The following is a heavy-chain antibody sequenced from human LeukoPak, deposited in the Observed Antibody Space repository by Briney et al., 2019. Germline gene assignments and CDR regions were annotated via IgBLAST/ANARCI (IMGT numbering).Heavy chain of an antibody. Sequence: GGSLRLSCAASGYTFTSYYMHWVRQAPGQGLEWMGIINPSGGSTSYAQKFQGRVTMTRDTSTSTVYMELSSLRSEDTAVYYCARDGPNGDYLFQHWGQGTLVTVSS. J-gene: IGHJ1*01. CDR2: INPSGGST. CDR1: GYTFTSYY. D-gene: IGHD4-17*01. V-gene: IGHV1-46*01. CDR3: ARDGPNGDYLFQH.